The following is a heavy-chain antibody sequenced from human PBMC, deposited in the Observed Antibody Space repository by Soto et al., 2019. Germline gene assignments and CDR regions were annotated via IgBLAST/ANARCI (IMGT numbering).Heavy chain of an antibody. D-gene: IGHD5-18*01. J-gene: IGHJ5*02. Sequence: QVQLVQSGAEVKKPGASVKVSCKASGYTFTNNDVSWVRQATGQGLEWMGWMKPGSGDTGYAQKFQGRVTMTRDISIATAYMELNSLTSEDTAIYYCARMESFGSLNWFDPWGQGTLVTVSS. CDR3: ARMESFGSLNWFDP. CDR2: MKPGSGDT. V-gene: IGHV1-8*02. CDR1: GYTFTNND.